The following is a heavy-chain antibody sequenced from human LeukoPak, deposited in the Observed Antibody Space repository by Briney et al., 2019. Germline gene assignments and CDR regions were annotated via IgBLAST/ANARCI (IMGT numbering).Heavy chain of an antibody. V-gene: IGHV1-2*02. D-gene: IGHD6-25*01. Sequence: ASVKVSCKASGYTFTGYYMRWVRQAPGQGLEWVGWINPNSGGTNYAQKFQGRVTMTRDTSISTAYMELSRLRSDDTAVYYCARGGGRAYYFDYWGQGTLVTVSS. CDR2: INPNSGGT. CDR3: ARGGGRAYYFDY. CDR1: GYTFTGYY. J-gene: IGHJ4*02.